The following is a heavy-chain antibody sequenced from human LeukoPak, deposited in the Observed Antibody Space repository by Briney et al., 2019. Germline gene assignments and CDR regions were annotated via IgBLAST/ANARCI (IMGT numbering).Heavy chain of an antibody. V-gene: IGHV3-48*02. CDR3: ARDARLLATMSFDS. CDR2: ISSGSSTI. CDR1: GFTFSSYN. J-gene: IGHJ4*02. Sequence: GGSLRLSCAASGFTFSSYNMNWVRQAPGKGLEWVSYISSGSSTIFYADSVKGRFTISRDNAKNPLYLQMNSLSDEDTAVYFCARDARLLATMSFDSWGQGTLVTVSS. D-gene: IGHD5-12*01.